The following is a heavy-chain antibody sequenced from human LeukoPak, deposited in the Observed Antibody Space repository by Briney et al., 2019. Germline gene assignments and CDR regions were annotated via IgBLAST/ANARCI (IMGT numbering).Heavy chain of an antibody. CDR3: ARGTSWLDDAFDI. V-gene: IGHV1-8*01. Sequence: GASVKVSCKASGYTFTSYDINWVRQATGQGLEWMGWMNPNSGNTGYAQKFQGRVTITRNTSISTAYMELSSLRSEDTAVYYCARGTSWLDDAFDIWGQGTMVTASS. D-gene: IGHD3-22*01. J-gene: IGHJ3*02. CDR2: MNPNSGNT. CDR1: GYTFTSYD.